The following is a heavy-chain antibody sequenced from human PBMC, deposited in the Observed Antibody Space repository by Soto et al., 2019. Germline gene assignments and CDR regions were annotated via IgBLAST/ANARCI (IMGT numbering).Heavy chain of an antibody. Sequence: ESLKISCKGSGYSFTSYWISWVRQMPGKGLEWMGRIDPSDSYTNYSPSFQGHVTISADKSISTAYLQWSSLKASDTAMYYCERHAGHVDTAMAWGQGTLVTVSS. V-gene: IGHV5-10-1*01. D-gene: IGHD5-18*01. J-gene: IGHJ5*02. CDR2: IDPSDSYT. CDR1: GYSFTSYW. CDR3: ERHAGHVDTAMA.